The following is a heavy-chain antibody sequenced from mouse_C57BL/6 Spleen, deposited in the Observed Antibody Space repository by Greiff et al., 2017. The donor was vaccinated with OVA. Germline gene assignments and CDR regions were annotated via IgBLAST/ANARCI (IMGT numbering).Heavy chain of an antibody. Sequence: VQLKESGPELVKPGASVKISCKASGYSFTDYNMNWVKQSNGKSLEWIGVINPNYGTTSYNQKFKGKATLTVDKSSSTAYMQLSSLTSEDSAVYYCAGYYYGSSYDAMDYWGQGTSVTVSS. J-gene: IGHJ4*01. V-gene: IGHV1-39*01. D-gene: IGHD1-1*01. CDR3: AGYYYGSSYDAMDY. CDR2: INPNYGTT. CDR1: GYSFTDYN.